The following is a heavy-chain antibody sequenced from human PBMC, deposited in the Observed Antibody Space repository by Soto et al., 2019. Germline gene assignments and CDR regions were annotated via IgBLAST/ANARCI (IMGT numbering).Heavy chain of an antibody. D-gene: IGHD6-13*01. CDR1: GLPFIYAW. V-gene: IGHV3-15*07. CDR2: INSKAGGGTI. J-gene: IGHJ4*02. Sequence: EVQLVESEGGLVEPGGSLRLSCEVSGLPFIYAWLNWVRQAPGKGLEWVGRINSKAGGGTIDYAAPVKGRFTISRDDSINTLFLQMNSLKVDATGLSSSIWESKFFSSWYGGQGSLVTV. CDR3: IWESKFFSSWY.